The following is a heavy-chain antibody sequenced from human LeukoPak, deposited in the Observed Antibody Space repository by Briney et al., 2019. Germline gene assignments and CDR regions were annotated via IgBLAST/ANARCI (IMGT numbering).Heavy chain of an antibody. D-gene: IGHD6-13*01. CDR3: ARRESSSWYHFDY. V-gene: IGHV3-11*03. J-gene: IGHJ4*02. CDR1: GFTFSGYH. Sequence: GGSLRLSCAASGFTFSGYHMNWIRQAPGKGLEWVSYITGSSRSANYADSVKGRFTISRDNAKNSLYLQMNRLRAEDTAVYYCARRESSSWYHFDYWGQGTLVTVSS. CDR2: ITGSSRSA.